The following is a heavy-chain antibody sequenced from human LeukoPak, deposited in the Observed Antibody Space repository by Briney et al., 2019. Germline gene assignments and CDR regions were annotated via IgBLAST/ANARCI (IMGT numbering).Heavy chain of an antibody. V-gene: IGHV4-59*01. CDR1: GGSISNKY. CDR2: IYYSGST. Sequence: PSETLSLTCTVSGGSISNKYWSWIRQPPGKGLEWIGYIYYSGSTNYNPSLKSRVTILVDTSKNQFSLKLSSVTAADTAVYFCARHEWGITNAFDIWGQGAMVTVSS. D-gene: IGHD1-14*01. CDR3: ARHEWGITNAFDI. J-gene: IGHJ3*02.